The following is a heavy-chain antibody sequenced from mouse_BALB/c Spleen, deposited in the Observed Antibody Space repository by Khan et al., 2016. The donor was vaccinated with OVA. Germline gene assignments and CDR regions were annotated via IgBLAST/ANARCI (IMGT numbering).Heavy chain of an antibody. V-gene: IGHV1-69*02. CDR2: IDPSDSHT. J-gene: IGHJ3*01. Sequence: QVQLKESGTELVKPGASVKLSCKASGYTFTSYWMHWVKRRPGQGLEWIGEIDPSDSHTNYNQEFNGKATLTVDKSSNTAYLQLSSLTSEDSAVYYCTRSYFCGSSTWFGYWGLGTLVTVSA. CDR1: GYTFTSYW. D-gene: IGHD1-1*01. CDR3: TRSYFCGSSTWFGY.